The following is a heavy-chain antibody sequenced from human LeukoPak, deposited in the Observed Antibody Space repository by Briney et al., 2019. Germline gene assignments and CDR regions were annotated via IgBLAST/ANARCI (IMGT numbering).Heavy chain of an antibody. CDR1: GFSLSTSGVG. D-gene: IGHD2-2*01. CDR2: IYWDDDK. V-gene: IGHV2-5*02. CDR3: AHRRGSSTSCYWCPGNYNWFDP. Sequence: SGPTLVKPTQTLTLTCTFSGFSLSTSGVGVGWIRQPPGKALEWLALIYWDDDKRYSPPLKSRLTITKDTSKNQVVLTMTNMDPVDTATYYCAHRRGSSTSCYWCPGNYNWFDPWGQGTLVTVSS. J-gene: IGHJ5*02.